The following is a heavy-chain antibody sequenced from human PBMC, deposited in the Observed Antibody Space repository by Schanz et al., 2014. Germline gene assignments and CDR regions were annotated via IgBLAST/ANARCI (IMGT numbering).Heavy chain of an antibody. Sequence: EVQLLESGGGLVQPGGSLRLSCSASGFTFSIYAMHWVRQAPGKGLEWVSSISYGTSYIYYAESVKGRFTISRDNAKNSLYLQMNGLRAEDTAVYYCARVALPGYSSPRDAFDIWGQGTIVTVSS. CDR2: ISYGTSYI. CDR3: ARVALPGYSSPRDAFDI. J-gene: IGHJ3*02. D-gene: IGHD5-18*01. V-gene: IGHV3-21*01. CDR1: GFTFSIYA.